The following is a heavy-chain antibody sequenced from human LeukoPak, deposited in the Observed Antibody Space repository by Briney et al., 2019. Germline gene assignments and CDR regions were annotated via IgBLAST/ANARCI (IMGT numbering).Heavy chain of an antibody. CDR1: GYTFTGYY. D-gene: IGHD2-15*01. CDR3: AREEIPGVVVVSSSPYS. J-gene: IGHJ4*02. V-gene: IGHV1-2*06. CDR2: INPNSGGA. Sequence: ASVKVSCKASGYTFTGYYMHWVRQAPGQGLEWMGRINPNSGGANYAQKFQGRVTMTRDTSISTAYMELSRLRSDDTAVYYCAREEIPGVVVVSSSPYSGGRGTLVTV.